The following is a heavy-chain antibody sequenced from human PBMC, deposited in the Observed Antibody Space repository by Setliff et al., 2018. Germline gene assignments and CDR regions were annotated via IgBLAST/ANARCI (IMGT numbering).Heavy chain of an antibody. CDR2: INVYTGNT. CDR3: ASSFSHGDYGLGKY. V-gene: IGHV1-18*01. Sequence: ASVKVSCKASGYPSYTYGIIWVRQAPGQGLELMGWINVYTGNTNYAQKFQGRVTMTVDTSTNTAFMDLRSLTSDDTAVYYCASSFSHGDYGLGKYWGQGTLVTVSS. D-gene: IGHD4-17*01. CDR1: GYPSYTYG. J-gene: IGHJ4*02.